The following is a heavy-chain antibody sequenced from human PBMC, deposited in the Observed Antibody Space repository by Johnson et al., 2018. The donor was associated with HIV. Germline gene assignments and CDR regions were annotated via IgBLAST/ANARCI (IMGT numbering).Heavy chain of an antibody. Sequence: VQVVESGGGVVPPGGSLRLSCAASGFTFSSYDMHWVRQVPGKGLEWVAFIRFDGSNKFYADSVKGRFTISRDNSKNTLYLQMNSRRAEDTAVYYCAKDGFEYSSSGGAFDIWGQGTMVTVSS. J-gene: IGHJ3*02. V-gene: IGHV3-30*02. D-gene: IGHD6-6*01. CDR2: IRFDGSNK. CDR1: GFTFSSYD. CDR3: AKDGFEYSSSGGAFDI.